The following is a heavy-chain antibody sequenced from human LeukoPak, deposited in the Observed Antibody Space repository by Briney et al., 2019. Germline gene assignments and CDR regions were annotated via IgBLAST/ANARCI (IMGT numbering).Heavy chain of an antibody. V-gene: IGHV3-74*01. CDR3: TSVFVGDEYSSSGY. CDR2: INSYGSST. J-gene: IGHJ4*02. Sequence: GGSLRLFCAASGFPFSRYYVLGARQAPGKARVWVSRINSYGSSTTYADSVKGRFTISRDNEKNTLYLQMHRLRVEESGVFYWTSVFVGDEYSSSGYWGQGTLVTVSP. CDR1: GFPFSRYY. D-gene: IGHD6-13*01.